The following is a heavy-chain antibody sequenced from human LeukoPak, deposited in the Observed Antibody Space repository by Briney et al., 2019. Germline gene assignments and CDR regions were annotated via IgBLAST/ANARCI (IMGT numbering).Heavy chain of an antibody. CDR3: ARERVGATPLYYYYMDV. CDR1: GFTFSSYW. V-gene: IGHV3-7*03. Sequence: GGSLRLSCAASGFTFSSYWMSWVSQAPGEGLEWVANIKQDGSETNYVDSVKGRFTISRVNAKNSLYLQMNSLRAEDTALYYCARERVGATPLYYYYMDVWGKGTTVTVSS. J-gene: IGHJ6*03. D-gene: IGHD1-26*01. CDR2: IKQDGSET.